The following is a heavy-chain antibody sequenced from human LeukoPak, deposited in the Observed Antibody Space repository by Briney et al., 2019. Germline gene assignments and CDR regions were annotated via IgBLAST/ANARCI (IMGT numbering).Heavy chain of an antibody. J-gene: IGHJ4*02. CDR3: ARGWNLTLWAGD. V-gene: IGHV3-30*04. D-gene: IGHD1-1*01. Sequence: SGGSLRLSCVASGFTFSNFALHWVRQAPGKGLEWVAVISHDGSKKYYTDSVKGRFTISRDNSKNTMYVQMNSLRAEDTAVYYCARGWNLTLWAGDWGQGTLVTVSS. CDR2: ISHDGSKK. CDR1: GFTFSNFA.